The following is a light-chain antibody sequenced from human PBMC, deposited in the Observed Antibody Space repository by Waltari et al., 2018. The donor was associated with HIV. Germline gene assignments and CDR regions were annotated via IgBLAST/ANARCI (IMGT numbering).Light chain of an antibody. Sequence: DIQKTQSPSSVSAPVGDRVTITCRESQGVSSWSAWYQQKPGEAPKLLVDAASSFQSGVPSRFSGSGSGTDFTLTISSLQPEDVATYYCQQANNFPFTFGPGTKVDIK. CDR3: QQANNFPFT. CDR2: AAS. J-gene: IGKJ3*01. V-gene: IGKV1-12*02. CDR1: QGVSSW.